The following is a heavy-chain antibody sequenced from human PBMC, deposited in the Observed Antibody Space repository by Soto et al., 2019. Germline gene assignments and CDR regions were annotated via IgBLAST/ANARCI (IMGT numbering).Heavy chain of an antibody. J-gene: IGHJ5*02. CDR3: ARGIYSKVGATIWFDP. V-gene: IGHV4-4*07. CDR2: IYTSGST. Sequence: PSETLSLTCTVPGGSINSYYWSWIRQPAGKGLEWIGRIYTSGSTNYNPSLKSRVTMSVDTSKNRFSLKLSSVTAADTAVYYCARGIYSKVGATIWFDPWGQGTLVTVSS. CDR1: GGSINSYY. D-gene: IGHD1-26*01.